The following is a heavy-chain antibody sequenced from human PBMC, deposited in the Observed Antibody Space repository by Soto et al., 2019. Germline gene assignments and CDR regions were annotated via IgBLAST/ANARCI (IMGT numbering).Heavy chain of an antibody. V-gene: IGHV3-30-3*01. Sequence: QVQLVESGGGVVQPGRSLRLSCAASGFTFSSYAMHWVRQAPGKGLEWVAVISYDGSNKYYADSVKGRFTISRDNSKNTLYLQMNSLRAEDTAVYYCASPLPARGHYYYGMDVWGQGTTVTVSS. D-gene: IGHD3-10*01. CDR3: ASPLPARGHYYYGMDV. CDR1: GFTFSSYA. J-gene: IGHJ6*02. CDR2: ISYDGSNK.